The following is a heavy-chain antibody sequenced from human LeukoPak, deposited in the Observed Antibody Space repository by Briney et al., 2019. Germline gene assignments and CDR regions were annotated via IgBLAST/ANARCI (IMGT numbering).Heavy chain of an antibody. CDR3: AKDLAIAVAGNVYFDY. V-gene: IGHV3-23*01. J-gene: IGHJ4*02. D-gene: IGHD6-19*01. CDR1: GFTFSSYA. Sequence: QPGESLRLSCAASGFTFSSYAMSWVRQAPGKGMEWVSAISGSGGSTYYADSVAGRFTISRDNSKNTLYLQMNSLRAEDTAVYYCAKDLAIAVAGNVYFDYWGQGALVTVAS. CDR2: ISGSGGST.